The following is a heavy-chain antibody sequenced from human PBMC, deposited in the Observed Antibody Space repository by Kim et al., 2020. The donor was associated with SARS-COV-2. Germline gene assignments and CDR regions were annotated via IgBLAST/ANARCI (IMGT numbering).Heavy chain of an antibody. Sequence: GESLKISCKGSGYSFTSYWISWVRQMPGKGLEWMGRIDPSDSYTNYSPSFQGHVTISADKSISTAYLQWSSLKASDTAMYYCASHPLVSLSLGSGSFMGDWGQGTLVTVSS. J-gene: IGHJ4*02. CDR2: IDPSDSYT. CDR1: GYSFTSYW. D-gene: IGHD3-10*01. CDR3: ASHPLVSLSLGSGSFMGD. V-gene: IGHV5-10-1*01.